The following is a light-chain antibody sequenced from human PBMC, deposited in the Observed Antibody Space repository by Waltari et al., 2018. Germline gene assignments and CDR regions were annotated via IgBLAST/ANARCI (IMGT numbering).Light chain of an antibody. CDR3: QQYDELPLT. CDR1: QDISNL. Sequence: EIGMTQSPSSLPAPVGSKVPIICRASQDISNLLVWYQQKPGKAPQVLIYATSTLDRGVPSRFSGSGSGSDFTLTISNLQPEDFATYYCQQYDELPLTFGGGTKVE. V-gene: IGKV1-NL1*01. J-gene: IGKJ4*01. CDR2: ATS.